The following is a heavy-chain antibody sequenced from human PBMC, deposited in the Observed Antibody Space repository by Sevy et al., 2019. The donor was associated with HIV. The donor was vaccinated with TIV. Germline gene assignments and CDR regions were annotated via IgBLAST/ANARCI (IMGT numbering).Heavy chain of an antibody. CDR1: GYTFTGYY. J-gene: IGHJ6*03. D-gene: IGHD3-3*01. Sequence: ASVKVSCKASGYTFTGYYMHWVRQAPGQGLEWMGWINPNSGGTNYAQKFQGWVTMTRDTSISTAYMELGRRGSDDTAVYYCAREGITIFGVAPNYYYYYYMDVWGKGTTVTVSS. V-gene: IGHV1-2*04. CDR2: INPNSGGT. CDR3: AREGITIFGVAPNYYYYYYMDV.